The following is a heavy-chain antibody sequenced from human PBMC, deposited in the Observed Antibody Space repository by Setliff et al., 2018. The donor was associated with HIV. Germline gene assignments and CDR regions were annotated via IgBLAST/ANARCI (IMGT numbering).Heavy chain of an antibody. J-gene: IGHJ3*02. V-gene: IGHV3-23*01. CDR1: GFAFDNYC. D-gene: IGHD2-15*01. CDR2: IGGSTGST. CDR3: ARGSDCSGGSCAGGAFDI. Sequence: GGSLRLSCAASGFAFDNYCMTWVRQAPGKGLEWVSAIGGSTGSTYYADSVKGRFTISRDNSKNTLYLQMNSLRAEDTAVYYCARGSDCSGGSCAGGAFDIWGQGTMVTVSS.